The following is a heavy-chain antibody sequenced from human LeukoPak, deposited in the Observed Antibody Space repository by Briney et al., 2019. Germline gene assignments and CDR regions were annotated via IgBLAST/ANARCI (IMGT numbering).Heavy chain of an antibody. CDR2: IYYSGST. V-gene: IGHV4-59*01. J-gene: IGHJ3*02. CDR3: ARKKAVGATSVAFDI. D-gene: IGHD1-26*01. Sequence: SETLSLTCTVSGGSISSYYWSWIRQPPGKGLEWIGYIYYSGSTNYNPSLKSRVTISVDTSKNQFSLKLSSVTAADTAVYYCARKKAVGATSVAFDIWGQGTMVIVSS. CDR1: GGSISSYY.